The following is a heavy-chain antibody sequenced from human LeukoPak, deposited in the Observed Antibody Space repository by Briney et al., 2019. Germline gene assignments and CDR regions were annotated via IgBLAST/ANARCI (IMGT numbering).Heavy chain of an antibody. V-gene: IGHV3-7*01. CDR1: GFTFSSYW. J-gene: IGHJ6*03. CDR2: IKQDGSEK. D-gene: IGHD4-17*01. Sequence: GGSLRLSCAASGFTFSSYWMSWVRQAPGKGLEWVANIKQDGSEKYYVDSVKGRFTISRDNAKNSLYLQMNSLRAEDTAVYYCAGDYGDYERYYMHVWGKGTTVTVSS. CDR3: AGDYGDYERYYMHV.